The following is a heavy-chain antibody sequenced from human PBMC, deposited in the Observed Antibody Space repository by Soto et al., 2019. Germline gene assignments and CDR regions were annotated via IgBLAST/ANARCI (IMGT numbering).Heavy chain of an antibody. CDR3: AKEDSSSWHYYYGMDV. V-gene: IGHV3-30*18. CDR2: ISYDGSNK. J-gene: IGHJ6*02. Sequence: QVQLVESGGGVVQPGRSLRPSCAASGFTFSSYGMNWVRQAPGKGLEWVAVISYDGSNKYYADSVKGRFTISRDSSKNMLYLQMNSLRAEDTAVYYCAKEDSSSWHYYYGMDVWGQGTTVTVSS. D-gene: IGHD6-13*01. CDR1: GFTFSSYG.